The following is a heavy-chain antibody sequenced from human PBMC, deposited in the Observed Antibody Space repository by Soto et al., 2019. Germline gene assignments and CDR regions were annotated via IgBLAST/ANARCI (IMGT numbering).Heavy chain of an antibody. D-gene: IGHD2-15*01. CDR3: ARLGFCSGSSCNYYYYYYGMDV. V-gene: IGHV3-23*01. CDR1: GLTFSNYA. Sequence: EVRLLESGGGLVKPGGSLRLSCATSGLTFSNYAMSWVRQAPGGGLEWVSSMSGSSSTTYYADSVRGRFTISRDRSKNTLYLQLNSLSDEDTATYYCARLGFCSGSSCNYYYYYYGMDVWGQGTTVTVSS. CDR2: MSGSSSTT. J-gene: IGHJ6*02.